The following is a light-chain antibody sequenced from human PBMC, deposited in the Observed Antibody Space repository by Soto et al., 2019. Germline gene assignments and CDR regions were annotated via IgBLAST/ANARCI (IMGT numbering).Light chain of an antibody. J-gene: IGKJ2*01. V-gene: IGKV3-11*01. CDR2: DAS. Sequence: EIVLTQSPATLSLSPGERVTLSCRASQSVSRSLTWYQKKPGQAPSLLIYDASKRAPGIPARFSGSGSGTDVTLSISSLDPEDFTVYYCQQRSNWPYTFGQGTNLEIK. CDR1: QSVSRS. CDR3: QQRSNWPYT.